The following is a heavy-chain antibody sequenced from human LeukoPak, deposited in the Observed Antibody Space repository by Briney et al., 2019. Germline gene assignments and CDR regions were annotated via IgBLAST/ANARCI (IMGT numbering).Heavy chain of an antibody. CDR1: GGSFSGYY. Sequence: KPSETLSLTCAVCGGSFSGYYWSWIRQPPGKGLEWIGEINHSGSTNYNPSLKSRVTISVDTSKNQFSLKLSSVTAADTAVYYCARDVGSGSSTGLGYWGQGTLVTVSS. CDR3: ARDVGSGSSTGLGY. J-gene: IGHJ4*02. V-gene: IGHV4-34*01. CDR2: INHSGST. D-gene: IGHD2-15*01.